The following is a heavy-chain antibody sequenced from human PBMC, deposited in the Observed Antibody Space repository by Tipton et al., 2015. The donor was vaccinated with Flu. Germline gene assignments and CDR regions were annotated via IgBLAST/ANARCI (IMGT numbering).Heavy chain of an antibody. D-gene: IGHD3-9*01. CDR1: GFTVSSNY. CDR3: ARPTLFLLVIITCPYSGDPWIFFDY. J-gene: IGHJ4*02. CDR2: IYSGGST. Sequence: SLRLSCAASGFTVSSNYMSWVRQAPGKGLEWVSVIYSGGSTYYADSVKGRFTISRDNSKNTLYLQMNSLGAEDTAVYYCARPTLFLLVIITCPYSGDPWIFFDYWGQGPLVPVSS. V-gene: IGHV3-53*01.